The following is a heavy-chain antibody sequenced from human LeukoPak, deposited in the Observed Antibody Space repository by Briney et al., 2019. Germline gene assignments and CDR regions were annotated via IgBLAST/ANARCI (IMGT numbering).Heavy chain of an antibody. J-gene: IGHJ4*02. V-gene: IGHV3-23*01. CDR2: ISGSGGST. CDR3: ANLNSSSRLYFDY. Sequence: GGSLRLSCAASGFTFSSYAMSWDRQAPGKGLEWVSAISGSGGSTYYADSVKGRFTISRDNSKNTLYLQMNSLRAEDTAVYYCANLNSSSRLYFDYWGQGTLVTVSS. D-gene: IGHD6-6*01. CDR1: GFTFSSYA.